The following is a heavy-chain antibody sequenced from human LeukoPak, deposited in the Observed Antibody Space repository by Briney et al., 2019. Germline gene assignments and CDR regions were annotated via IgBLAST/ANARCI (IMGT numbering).Heavy chain of an antibody. CDR3: ARESSELRFLEWLNAFDI. V-gene: IGHV5-51*01. CDR1: GYSFTDHW. CDR2: IYPGDSDA. D-gene: IGHD3-3*01. J-gene: IGHJ3*02. Sequence: GESLKISCKGSGYSFTDHWIGWVRQMPGKGLEWMGVIYPGDSDARYSPSFQGQVTISADKSISTAYLQWSSLKASGTAMYYCARESSELRFLEWLNAFDIWGQGTMVTVSS.